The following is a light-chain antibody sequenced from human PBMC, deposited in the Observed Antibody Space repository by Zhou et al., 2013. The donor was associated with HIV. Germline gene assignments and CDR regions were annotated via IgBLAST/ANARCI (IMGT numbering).Light chain of an antibody. V-gene: IGLV2-14*03. CDR2: DVS. Sequence: QSALTQPASVSGSPGQSITISCTGTSSDVGGYNYVSWYQQHPGKAPKLIIYDVSNRPSGVSNRFSGSKSGNTASLTISGLQAEDEADYYCSSYTTGSAPVLFGGGTKLTVL. CDR3: SSYTTGSAPVL. J-gene: IGLJ2*01. CDR1: SSDVGGYNY.